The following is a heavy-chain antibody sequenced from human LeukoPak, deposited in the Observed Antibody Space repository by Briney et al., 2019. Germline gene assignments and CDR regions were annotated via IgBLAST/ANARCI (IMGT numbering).Heavy chain of an antibody. CDR3: AREVREVPH. D-gene: IGHD2-2*01. Sequence: PGGSLRPSCAASGFTFSSYWMSWVRQAPGKGLEWVTKINQYGTEKYYVDSVKGRFTISRDNAKNSLYLQMNSLRAEDTAVYYCAREVREVPHWGQGTLVIVSS. V-gene: IGHV3-7*04. J-gene: IGHJ4*02. CDR2: INQYGTEK. CDR1: GFTFSSYW.